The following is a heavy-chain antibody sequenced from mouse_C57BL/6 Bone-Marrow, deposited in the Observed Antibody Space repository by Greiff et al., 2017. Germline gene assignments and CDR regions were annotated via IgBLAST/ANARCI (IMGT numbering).Heavy chain of an antibody. Sequence: EVQLQQSGAELVRPGASVKLSCTASGFNIKVDYMHWVKQRPEQGLEWIGWIDPENGDTEYASKFQGKATITADTSSNTAYLQLSSLTSEDTAVYYCTKAATFAYWGQGTLVTVSA. J-gene: IGHJ3*01. CDR1: GFNIKVDY. CDR3: TKAATFAY. D-gene: IGHD1-1*01. V-gene: IGHV14-4*01. CDR2: IDPENGDT.